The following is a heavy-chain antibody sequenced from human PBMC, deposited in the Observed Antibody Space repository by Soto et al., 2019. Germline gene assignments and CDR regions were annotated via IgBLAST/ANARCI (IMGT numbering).Heavy chain of an antibody. D-gene: IGHD3-22*01. CDR2: IYYSGST. CDR3: ARGRYYDSSGSSFDAFDI. J-gene: IGHJ3*02. V-gene: IGHV4-59*01. Sequence: SETLSLTCTVSGGSISSYYWSWIRQPPGKGLEWIGYIYYSGSTNYNPSLKSRVTISVDTSKNQFSLKLSSVTAADTAVYYCARGRYYDSSGSSFDAFDIWGQGTMVTVSS. CDR1: GGSISSYY.